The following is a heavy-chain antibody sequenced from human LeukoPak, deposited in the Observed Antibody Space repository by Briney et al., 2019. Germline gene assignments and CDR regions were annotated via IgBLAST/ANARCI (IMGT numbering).Heavy chain of an antibody. D-gene: IGHD2/OR15-2a*01. J-gene: IGHJ3*02. CDR3: AREGGKGLSRADAFDI. Sequence: EASVKVSCKASGVTFSDYTVSWVRQAPGQGLEWMGRIIPIFGTRNYAQKFQGRVTITADESTSTAYMELSSLRSEDTAVYYCAREGGKGLSRADAFDIWGQGTMVIVS. V-gene: IGHV1-69*13. CDR1: GVTFSDYT. CDR2: IIPIFGTR.